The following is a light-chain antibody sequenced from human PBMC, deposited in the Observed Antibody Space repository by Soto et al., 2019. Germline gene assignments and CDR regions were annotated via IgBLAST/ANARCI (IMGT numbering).Light chain of an antibody. CDR1: QSVSSN. CDR2: DAS. V-gene: IGKV3-11*01. J-gene: IGKJ1*01. CDR3: QQRYNWPRT. Sequence: EIVLAQSPATLSLSPGERATLSCRASQSVSSNLAWYQQKPGQAPRLLIYDASNRATGIPARFSGSGSGTDFTLTISSLEPEDFAVYYCQQRYNWPRTFGQGTKVDIK.